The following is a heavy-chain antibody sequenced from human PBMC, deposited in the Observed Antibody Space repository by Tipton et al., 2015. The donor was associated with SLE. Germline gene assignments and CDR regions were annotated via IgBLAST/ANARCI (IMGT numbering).Heavy chain of an antibody. CDR3: ARVPTIFGVVISPGYYYYMDV. D-gene: IGHD3-3*01. CDR1: GFTFSAYH. V-gene: IGHV3-11*01. CDR2: ISSSGSTI. J-gene: IGHJ6*03. Sequence: SLRLSCAASGFTFSAYHMSWVRQAPGKGLEWVSYISSSGSTIYYADSVKGRFTISRDNAKNSLYLQMNSLRAEDTAVYYCARVPTIFGVVISPGYYYYMDVWGKGTTVTVSS.